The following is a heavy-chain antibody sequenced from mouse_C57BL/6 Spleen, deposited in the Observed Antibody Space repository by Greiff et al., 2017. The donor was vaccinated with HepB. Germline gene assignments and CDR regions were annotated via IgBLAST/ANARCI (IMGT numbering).Heavy chain of an antibody. V-gene: IGHV1-59*01. D-gene: IGHD1-1*01. J-gene: IGHJ3*01. CDR1: GYTFTSYW. CDR3: AGYYYSSSPFAY. Sequence: VQLQQPGAELVRPGTSVKLSCKASGYTFTSYWMHWVKQRPGQGLEWIGVIDPSDSYTNYNQKFKGKATLTVDTSSSTAYMQLSSLTSEDSAVYYCAGYYYSSSPFAYWGQGTLVTVSA. CDR2: IDPSDSYT.